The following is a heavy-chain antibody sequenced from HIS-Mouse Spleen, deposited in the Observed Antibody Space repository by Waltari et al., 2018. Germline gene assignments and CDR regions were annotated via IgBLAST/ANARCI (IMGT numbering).Heavy chain of an antibody. CDR2: INPNSGGT. CDR3: ARGRYSSSWYYFDY. D-gene: IGHD6-13*01. CDR1: GYTFPGSS. V-gene: IGHV1-2*02. Sequence: QVQLVQSGAEVKKPGASVKVPCEASGYTFPGSSLPCAPPAPGQGLEWMGWINPNSGGTNYAQKFQGRVTMTRDTSISTAYMELSRLRSDDTAVYYCARGRYSSSWYYFDYWGQGTLVTVSS. J-gene: IGHJ4*02.